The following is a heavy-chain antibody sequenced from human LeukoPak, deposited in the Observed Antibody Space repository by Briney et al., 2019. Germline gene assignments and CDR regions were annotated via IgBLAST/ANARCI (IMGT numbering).Heavy chain of an antibody. V-gene: IGHV4-61*01. CDR2: ISYSGST. Sequence: SETLSLTCTVSGGSVSSGRYYWSWIRQPPGKGLEWIGYISYSGSTTYNHSLKSRVTISVDTSKNQFSLKLSSVTAADTAVYYCARAVSSVVVIPFWGQGTLVTVSS. J-gene: IGHJ4*02. CDR1: GGSVSSGRYY. CDR3: ARAVSSVVVIPF. D-gene: IGHD3-22*01.